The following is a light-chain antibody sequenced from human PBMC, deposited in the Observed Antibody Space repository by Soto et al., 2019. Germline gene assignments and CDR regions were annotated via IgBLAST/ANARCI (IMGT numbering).Light chain of an antibody. CDR3: QHYNSYSEA. Sequence: AIRMTQSPSSLSASTGDRVTVTCRASQSVGSYLAWYQQKPGAAPKLLIYAASTLHIGVPSRFTGSGYGTDFTLTISCLQSEDFATYYCQHYNSYSEAFGQGTKVDIK. CDR1: QSVGSY. CDR2: AAS. J-gene: IGKJ1*01. V-gene: IGKV1-8*01.